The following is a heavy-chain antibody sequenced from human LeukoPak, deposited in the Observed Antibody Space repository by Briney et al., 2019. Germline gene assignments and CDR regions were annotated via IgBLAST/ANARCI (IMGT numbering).Heavy chain of an antibody. CDR3: ARGPLLRWSWYYYYGMDV. V-gene: IGHV3-30*04. D-gene: IGHD4-23*01. J-gene: IGHJ6*02. Sequence: GGSLRLSCAASGFTFSSYAMHWVRQAPGKGLEWVAVISYDGSNKYYADSVKGRFTISRDNSKNTLYLQMNSLRAEDTAVYYCARGPLLRWSWYYYYGMDVWGQGTTVTVSS. CDR2: ISYDGSNK. CDR1: GFTFSSYA.